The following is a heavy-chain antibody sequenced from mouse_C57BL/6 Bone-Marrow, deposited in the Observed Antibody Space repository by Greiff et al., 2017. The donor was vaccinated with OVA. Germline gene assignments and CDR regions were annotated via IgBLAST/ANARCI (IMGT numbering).Heavy chain of an antibody. CDR3: ANDGYYVWFAY. CDR1: GYTFTDYY. D-gene: IGHD2-3*01. Sequence: EVQLQQSGPELVKPGASVKISCKASGYTFTDYYMNWVKQSHGKSLEWIGDINPNNGGTSYNQKFKGKATLTVDKSSSTAYMELRSLTSEDSAVYYCANDGYYVWFAYWGQGTLVTVSA. J-gene: IGHJ3*01. V-gene: IGHV1-26*01. CDR2: INPNNGGT.